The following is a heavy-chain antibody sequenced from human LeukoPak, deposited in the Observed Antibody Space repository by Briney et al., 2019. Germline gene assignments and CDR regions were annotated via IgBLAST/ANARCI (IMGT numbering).Heavy chain of an antibody. V-gene: IGHV1-18*01. CDR1: GYTFTSYS. J-gene: IGHJ4*02. CDR3: SGASYCSDGSCYCDY. D-gene: IGHD2-15*01. CDR2: ISAYNGNK. Sequence: ASVKVSCTASGYTFTSYSISWVRRAPGQGLEWVGCISAYNGNKIYAQKAQERVVIITDNSTTTTYTELRSLKCDETAVYYCSGASYCSDGSCYCDYWGQGTLVTVSS.